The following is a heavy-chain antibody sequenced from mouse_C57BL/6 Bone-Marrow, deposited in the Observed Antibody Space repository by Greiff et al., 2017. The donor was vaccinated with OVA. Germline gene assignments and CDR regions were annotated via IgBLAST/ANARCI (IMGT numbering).Heavy chain of an antibody. D-gene: IGHD3-2*02. CDR3: ATRQLRLGDY. J-gene: IGHJ2*01. V-gene: IGHV1-82*01. Sequence: VQLQQSGPELVKPGASVKISCKASGYAFSSSWMNWVKQRPGKGLEWIGRIYPGDGDTNYNGKFKGKATLTADKSSSTAYMQLSSLTSEDSAVYFCATRQLRLGDYWGQGTTLTVSS. CDR1: GYAFSSSW. CDR2: IYPGDGDT.